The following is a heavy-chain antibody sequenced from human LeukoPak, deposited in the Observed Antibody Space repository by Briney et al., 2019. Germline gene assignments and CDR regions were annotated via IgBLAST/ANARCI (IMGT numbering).Heavy chain of an antibody. CDR2: IRGKAYGGTT. V-gene: IGHV3-49*03. D-gene: IGHD7-27*01. CDR3: TRGPWGDAFDI. CDR1: GFTFGDYA. J-gene: IGHJ3*02. Sequence: PGGSLRLSCTASGFTFGDYAMSWFRQAPGKGLEWVGFIRGKAYGGTTEYAASVKGRFTISRDDSKSIAYLQMNSLKTEDTAVYYCTRGPWGDAFDIWGQGTMVTVSS.